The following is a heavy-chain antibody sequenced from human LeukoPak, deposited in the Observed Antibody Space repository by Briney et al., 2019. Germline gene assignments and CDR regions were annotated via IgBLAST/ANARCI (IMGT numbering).Heavy chain of an antibody. D-gene: IGHD4-17*01. Sequence: SETLTPTCAAYGLSFSGYYWSWIRQPPGKGLEWIGEIKHSGRNNYNLYPKSRVIITVDTSKNQYTLKLSSVTAADTAVYYCARGYGDYVRYYIDVWGKGTTVTVSS. CDR3: ARGYGDYVRYYIDV. CDR2: IKHSGRN. J-gene: IGHJ6*03. CDR1: GLSFSGYY. V-gene: IGHV4-34*01.